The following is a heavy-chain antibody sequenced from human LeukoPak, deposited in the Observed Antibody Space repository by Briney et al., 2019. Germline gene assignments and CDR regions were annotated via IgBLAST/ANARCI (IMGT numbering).Heavy chain of an antibody. CDR1: GGSFSGYY. D-gene: IGHD2-21*02. J-gene: IGHJ5*02. CDR3: ARIAYCGGDCYRFDP. CDR2: INHSGST. V-gene: IGHV4-34*01. Sequence: TSETLSLTCAVYGGSFSGYYWSWIRQPPGKGLEWIGEINHSGSTNYNPSLKSRVTISVDTSKNQFSLKLSSVTAADTAVYYCARIAYCGGDCYRFDPWGQGTLVTVSS.